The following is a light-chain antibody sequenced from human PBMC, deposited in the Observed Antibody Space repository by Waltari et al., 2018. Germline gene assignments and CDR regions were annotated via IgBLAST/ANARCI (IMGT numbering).Light chain of an antibody. CDR3: QQYGTPQGYI. CDR2: GAS. Sequence: EIVLTQSPGTLSWSPGETATLSCRANQRVSSNYFAWYQKKAGQSPRLLIYGASNRASGVPDRFSGRVSGAEFTLTISRLDPEDFAVYYCQQYGTPQGYIFGQGTKVDI. J-gene: IGKJ2*01. V-gene: IGKV3-20*01. CDR1: QRVSSNY.